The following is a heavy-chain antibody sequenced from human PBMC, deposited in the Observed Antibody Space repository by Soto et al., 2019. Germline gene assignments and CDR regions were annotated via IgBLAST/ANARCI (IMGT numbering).Heavy chain of an antibody. D-gene: IGHD3-22*01. V-gene: IGHV1-2*04. CDR1: GYTFTGYY. J-gene: IGHJ5*02. CDR3: ARAGPHYYDSSGYEFPNWFDP. Sequence: GASVKVSCKASGYTFTGYYMHWVRQAPGQGLEWMGWINPNSGGTNYAQKFQGWVTMTRDTSISTAYMELSRLRSDDTAVYYCARAGPHYYDSSGYEFPNWFDPWGQGTLVTSPQ. CDR2: INPNSGGT.